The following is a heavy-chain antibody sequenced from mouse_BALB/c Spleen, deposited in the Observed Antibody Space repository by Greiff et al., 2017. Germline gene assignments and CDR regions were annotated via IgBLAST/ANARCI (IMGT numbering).Heavy chain of an antibody. J-gene: IGHJ3*01. Sequence: VQLQQSGPSLVKPSQTLSLTCSVTGDSITSGYWNWIRKFPGNKLEYMGYISYSGSTYYNPSLKSRISITRDTSKNQYYLQLNSVTTEDTATYYCARYGGVYGYGFAYWGQGTLVTVSA. CDR2: ISYSGST. V-gene: IGHV3-8*02. D-gene: IGHD1-2*01. CDR1: GDSITSGY. CDR3: ARYGGVYGYGFAY.